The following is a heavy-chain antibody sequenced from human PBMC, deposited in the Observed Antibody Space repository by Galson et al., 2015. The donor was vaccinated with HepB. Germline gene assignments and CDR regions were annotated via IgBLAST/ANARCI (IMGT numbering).Heavy chain of an antibody. CDR2: ISSSSSTI. J-gene: IGHJ4*02. CDR1: GFTFSSYS. D-gene: IGHD6-19*01. Sequence: SLRLSCAASGFTFSSYSMNWVRQAPGKGLEWVSYISSSSSTIYYADSVKGRFTISRDNSKNTLYLQMNSLRAEDTAVYYCARDRDSSGWLFDYWGQGTLVTVSS. V-gene: IGHV3-48*01. CDR3: ARDRDSSGWLFDY.